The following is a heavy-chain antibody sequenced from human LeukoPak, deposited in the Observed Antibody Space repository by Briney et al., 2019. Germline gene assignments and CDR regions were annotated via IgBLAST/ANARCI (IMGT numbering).Heavy chain of an antibody. CDR2: ISGSGGST. Sequence: GGSLRLSCAASGFTFSSYAMSWVRQAPGKGLEWVSAISGSGGSTYYADSVKGRFTISRDNSKNTLYLQMNSLRAEDTAGYYCAKLGLYDFWSGYTYWGQGTLVTVSS. CDR3: AKLGLYDFWSGYTY. D-gene: IGHD3-3*01. J-gene: IGHJ4*02. CDR1: GFTFSSYA. V-gene: IGHV3-23*01.